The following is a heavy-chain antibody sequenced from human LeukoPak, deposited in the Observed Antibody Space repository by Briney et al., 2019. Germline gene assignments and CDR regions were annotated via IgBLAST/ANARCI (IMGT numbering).Heavy chain of an antibody. D-gene: IGHD2-2*02. Sequence: GGSLRLSCAASGFTFSSYAISWVRQAPGKGLEWVSTIDGAGGSTFYADSVKGRFTISRDNSKNTLYLQMNSLRAEDTAVYYCAKDDTFDAFDIWGQGTMVTVSS. CDR2: IDGAGGST. CDR3: AKDDTFDAFDI. CDR1: GFTFSSYA. J-gene: IGHJ3*02. V-gene: IGHV3-23*01.